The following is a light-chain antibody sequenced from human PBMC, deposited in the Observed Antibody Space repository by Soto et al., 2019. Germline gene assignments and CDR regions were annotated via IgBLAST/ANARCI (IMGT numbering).Light chain of an antibody. J-gene: IGKJ4*01. CDR3: QQYDNSPLT. CDR2: GAS. V-gene: IGKV3-20*01. Sequence: DIVLSQSPGTLSLSPGETATLSCGASQSVSSIYVAWYQQKPGQAPRLLIYGASNRATGIPDRFSGGGSGTDFTLTISRLEPEDFAVYYCQQYDNSPLTFGGGTKVDNK. CDR1: QSVSSIY.